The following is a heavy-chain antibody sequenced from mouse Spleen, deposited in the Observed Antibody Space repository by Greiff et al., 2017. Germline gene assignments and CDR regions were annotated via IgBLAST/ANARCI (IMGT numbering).Heavy chain of an antibody. CDR2: INPSSGYT. V-gene: IGHV1-4*01. Sequence: QVQLQQSGAELARPGASVKMSCKASGYTFTSYTMHWVKQRPGQGLEWIGYINPSSGYTNYNQKFKDKATLTADKSSSTAYMQLSSLTSEDSAVYYCARSWYYGNGAMDYWGQGTSVTVSS. CDR1: GYTFTSYT. J-gene: IGHJ4*01. CDR3: ARSWYYGNGAMDY. D-gene: IGHD1-1*01.